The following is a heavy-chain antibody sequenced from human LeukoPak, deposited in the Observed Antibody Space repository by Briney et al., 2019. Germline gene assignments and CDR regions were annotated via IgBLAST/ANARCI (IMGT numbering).Heavy chain of an antibody. Sequence: GGSLRLSCAASGFTFTSYAMSWVRQAPGKGLEWVSGISGSGGSTYYADSVKVRFTISRDNSKNTLYLRMNSLRAEDTAVYYCAKTIGTAMVPEGFDYWGQGTLVTVSS. CDR3: AKTIGTAMVPEGFDY. CDR2: ISGSGGST. CDR1: GFTFTSYA. V-gene: IGHV3-23*01. J-gene: IGHJ4*02. D-gene: IGHD5-18*01.